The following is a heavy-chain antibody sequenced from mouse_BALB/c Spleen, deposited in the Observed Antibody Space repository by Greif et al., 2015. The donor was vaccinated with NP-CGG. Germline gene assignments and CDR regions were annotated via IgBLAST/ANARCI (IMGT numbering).Heavy chain of an antibody. CDR2: IWSGGST. D-gene: IGHD1-2*01. CDR3: ARRTTALYYYAMDY. Sequence: VKLMESGPGLVQPSQSLSITCTVSGFSLTSYGVHWVRQSPGKGLEWLGVIWSGGSTDYNAAFISRLSISKDNSKSQVFFKMNSLQANDTAIYYCARRTTALYYYAMDYWGQGTSVTVSS. V-gene: IGHV2-2*02. CDR1: GFSLTSYG. J-gene: IGHJ4*01.